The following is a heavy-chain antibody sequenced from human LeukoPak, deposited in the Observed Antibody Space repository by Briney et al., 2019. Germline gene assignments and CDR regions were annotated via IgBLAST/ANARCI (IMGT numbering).Heavy chain of an antibody. J-gene: IGHJ5*02. CDR1: GGSISSYY. Sequence: PSETLSLTCTASGGSISSYYWSWIRQPAGRGLEWIGRIYTSGSTNYNPSLKSRVTMSVDTSKNQFSLKLSSVTAADTAVYYCARGLGGNYGSGRLNWFDPWGQGTLVTVSS. CDR2: IYTSGST. V-gene: IGHV4-4*07. D-gene: IGHD3-10*01. CDR3: ARGLGGNYGSGRLNWFDP.